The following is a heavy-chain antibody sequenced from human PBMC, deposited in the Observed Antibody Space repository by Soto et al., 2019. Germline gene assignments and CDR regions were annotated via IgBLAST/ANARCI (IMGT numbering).Heavy chain of an antibody. D-gene: IGHD3-3*01. V-gene: IGHV1-46*01. J-gene: IGHJ4*02. CDR3: ARAPRYDFWSGYYKSKAKTFDY. CDR1: GYTFTSYY. CDR2: INPSGGST. Sequence: QVQLVQSGAEVKKPGASVKVSCKASGYTFTSYYMHWVRQAPGQGLEWMGIINPSGGSTSYAQKFQGRVTMTRDTSTSTVYMELSSLRSEDKAVYYCARAPRYDFWSGYYKSKAKTFDYWGQGTLVTVSS.